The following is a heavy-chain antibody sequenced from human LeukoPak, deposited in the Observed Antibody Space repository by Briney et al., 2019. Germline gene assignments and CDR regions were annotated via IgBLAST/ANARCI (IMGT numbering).Heavy chain of an antibody. D-gene: IGHD6-19*01. Sequence: GGSLRLSCAASGFTFSKYWMSWVRQAPGKGLEWVANMDQEGSEKYYVDSVKGRFTISRDNAKNSLYLQMNTLSAEDTAIYYCARAGYSRGWFAYYWGQGALVTVSS. J-gene: IGHJ4*02. CDR3: ARAGYSRGWFAYY. V-gene: IGHV3-7*05. CDR1: GFTFSKYW. CDR2: MDQEGSEK.